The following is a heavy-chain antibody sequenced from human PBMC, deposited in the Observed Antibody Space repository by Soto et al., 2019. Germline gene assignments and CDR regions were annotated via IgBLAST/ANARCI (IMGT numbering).Heavy chain of an antibody. D-gene: IGHD1-26*01. CDR1: GFIFENFG. J-gene: IGHJ5*02. Sequence: GGSLRLSCAASGFIFENFGMSWVRQAPGKGLEWISSVSGSGFKKYYADSVKGRFTISRDNSKSTVYLELNNLSAEDTAVYHCAKNQGVELVPLATVDWFDPWGQGSVVTVSS. CDR3: AKNQGVELVPLATVDWFDP. V-gene: IGHV3-23*01. CDR2: VSGSGFKK.